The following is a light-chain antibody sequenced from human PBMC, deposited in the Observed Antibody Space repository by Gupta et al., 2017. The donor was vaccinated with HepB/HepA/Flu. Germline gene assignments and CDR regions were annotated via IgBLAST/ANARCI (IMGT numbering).Light chain of an antibody. CDR2: DAS. J-gene: IGKJ5*01. CDR1: QSVSSY. Sequence: EIVFTQSPATPPLSPGERAPLSCRASQSVSSYLAWYQQQPGQTPRLLIYDASNRGTGIPARCSVGGSGTDFTLTISSLEPEDFAVYYCQQRSNWPPITFGQGTRLEIK. CDR3: QQRSNWPPIT. V-gene: IGKV3-11*01.